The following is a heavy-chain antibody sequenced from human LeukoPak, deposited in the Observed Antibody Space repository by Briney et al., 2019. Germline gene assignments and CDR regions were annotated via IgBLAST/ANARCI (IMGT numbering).Heavy chain of an antibody. CDR2: ISSSSSYI. CDR3: ARDPTYYYDSSGYPLVY. J-gene: IGHJ4*02. D-gene: IGHD3-22*01. Sequence: GGSLRLSCAASGLTFSSYSMNWVRQAPGKGLEWVSSISSSSSYIYYADSVKGRFTISRDNAKNSLYLQMNRLRAEDTAVYYCARDPTYYYDSSGYPLVYWGQGTLVTVSS. CDR1: GLTFSSYS. V-gene: IGHV3-21*01.